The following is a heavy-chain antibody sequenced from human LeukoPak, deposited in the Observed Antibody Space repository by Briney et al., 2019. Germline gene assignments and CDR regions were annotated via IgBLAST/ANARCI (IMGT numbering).Heavy chain of an antibody. CDR2: MNPNSGNT. J-gene: IGHJ4*02. D-gene: IGHD6-19*01. Sequence: ASVKVSCXASGYTFTSYDINWVRQATGQGLEWMGWMNPNSGNTGYAQKFQGRVTITRNTSISTAYMELSSLRSEDTAVYYYARGAGYSSGWFDYWGQGTLVTVSS. V-gene: IGHV1-8*03. CDR3: ARGAGYSSGWFDY. CDR1: GYTFTSYD.